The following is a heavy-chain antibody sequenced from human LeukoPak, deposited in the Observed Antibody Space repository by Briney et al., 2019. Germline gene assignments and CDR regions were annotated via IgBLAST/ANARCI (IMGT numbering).Heavy chain of an antibody. D-gene: IGHD6-19*01. J-gene: IGHJ4*02. Sequence: GGSLRLSCAASGFSFSATWMHWVRQSPGKGLEWVANIKQDGSEKYYVDSVKGRFTISRDNAKNSLYLQMNSLRAEDTAVYYCARGGVFSSGWYVDYWGQGTLVSVSS. CDR3: ARGGVFSSGWYVDY. V-gene: IGHV3-7*01. CDR2: IKQDGSEK. CDR1: GFSFSATW.